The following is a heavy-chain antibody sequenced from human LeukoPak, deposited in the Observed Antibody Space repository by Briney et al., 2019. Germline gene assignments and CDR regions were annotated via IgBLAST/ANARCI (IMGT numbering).Heavy chain of an antibody. CDR2: IYYSGST. J-gene: IGHJ6*03. Sequence: SETLSLTCTVAGGSISSSSYYWGWIRQPPGKGLEWIGSIYYSGSTYYNPSLKSRVTISVDTSKNQFSLKLSSVTAADTAVYYFARASGPTYYYYYYIDVWGKGTTVTVSS. D-gene: IGHD4-11*01. CDR1: GGSISSSSYY. V-gene: IGHV4-39*07. CDR3: ARASGPTYYYYYYIDV.